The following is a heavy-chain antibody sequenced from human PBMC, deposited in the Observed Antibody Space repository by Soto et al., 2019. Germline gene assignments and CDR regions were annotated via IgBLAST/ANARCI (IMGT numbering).Heavy chain of an antibody. D-gene: IGHD4-17*01. Sequence: ASVKVSCKASGYTFTSYYIHWVRQAPGQGLEWMGIIDPSGGNTTYAQKFQGRVTMTRDTSTSTVYMELSSLRSEDTAVYYCTRAPSYGDYVVAFDIWGQGTMVTVSS. CDR2: IDPSGGNT. CDR3: TRAPSYGDYVVAFDI. J-gene: IGHJ3*02. V-gene: IGHV1-46*03. CDR1: GYTFTSYY.